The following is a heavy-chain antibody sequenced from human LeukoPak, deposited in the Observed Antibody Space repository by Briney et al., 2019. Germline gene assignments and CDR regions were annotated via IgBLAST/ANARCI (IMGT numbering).Heavy chain of an antibody. V-gene: IGHV3-11*01. CDR3: ERDKQQLVYDY. D-gene: IGHD6-13*01. J-gene: IGHJ4*02. CDR2: ISSSGSTI. Sequence: GGSLRLSCAASGFTFSTNYMSWVRQAPGKGLEWVSYISSSGSTIYYADSVKGRFTISRDNAKNSLYLQMNSLRAEDTAVYYCERDKQQLVYDYWGQGTLVTVSS. CDR1: GFTFSTNY.